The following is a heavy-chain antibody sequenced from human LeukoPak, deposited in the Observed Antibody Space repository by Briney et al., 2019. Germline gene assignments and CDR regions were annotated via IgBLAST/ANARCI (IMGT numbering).Heavy chain of an antibody. D-gene: IGHD6-19*01. CDR1: GFTFGDYA. J-gene: IGHJ5*02. CDR2: IRSKAYGGTT. Sequence: GGSLRLSCTASGFTFGDYAMSWVRQAPGKGLEWVGFIRSKAYGGTTEYAASVKGRFTISRDDSKSIAYLQMNSLKTEETAVYYCIVVAGEAWGQGTLVTVSS. CDR3: IVVAGEA. V-gene: IGHV3-49*04.